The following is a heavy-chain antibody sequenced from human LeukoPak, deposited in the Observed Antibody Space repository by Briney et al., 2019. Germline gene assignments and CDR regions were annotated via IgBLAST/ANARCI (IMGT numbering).Heavy chain of an antibody. D-gene: IGHD6-19*01. V-gene: IGHV7-4-1*02. CDR2: INTNTGNP. Sequence: ASVKVSCKASGYTFTSYTMNWVRQAPGQGLEWMGWINTNTGNPTYAQGFTGRFVFSLDASVSTAYLQISSLKAEDTAVYYCAREGDPVAGTCFDYWGQGTLVTVSS. CDR3: AREGDPVAGTCFDY. CDR1: GYTFTSYT. J-gene: IGHJ4*02.